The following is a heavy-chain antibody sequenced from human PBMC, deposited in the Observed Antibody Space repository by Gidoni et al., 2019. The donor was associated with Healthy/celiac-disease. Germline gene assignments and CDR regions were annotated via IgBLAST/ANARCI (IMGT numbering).Heavy chain of an antibody. CDR3: ARVTGSVGYSSSSYYFDY. D-gene: IGHD6-6*01. CDR2: IYSGGST. J-gene: IGHJ4*02. Sequence: EVQLVESGGGLVQPGGSLRLSCAASGFTVSSNYMSWVRQAPGKGLEWVSVIYSGGSTYYADSVKGRFTISRDNSKNTLYLQMNSLRAEDTAVYYCARVTGSVGYSSSSYYFDYWGQGTLVTVSS. CDR1: GFTVSSNY. V-gene: IGHV3-66*02.